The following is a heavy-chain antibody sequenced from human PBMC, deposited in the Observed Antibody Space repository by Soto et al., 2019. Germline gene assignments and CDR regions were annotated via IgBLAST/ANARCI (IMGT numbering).Heavy chain of an antibody. D-gene: IGHD6-6*01. Sequence: GGSLRLSCAASGFTFSSYAMSWVRQAPGKGLEWVSAISGRGGSTYYADSVKGRFTISRDNSKNTLDLQMNSLRAEDTAVYYCARPRTPGPYSSSVRDAFDIWGQGTMVTVSS. CDR2: ISGRGGST. CDR1: GFTFSSYA. J-gene: IGHJ3*02. CDR3: ARPRTPGPYSSSVRDAFDI. V-gene: IGHV3-23*01.